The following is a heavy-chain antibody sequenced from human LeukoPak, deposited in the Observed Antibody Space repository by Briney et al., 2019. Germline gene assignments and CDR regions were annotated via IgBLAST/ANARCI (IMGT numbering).Heavy chain of an antibody. V-gene: IGHV4-59*01. D-gene: IGHD3-22*01. Sequence: PSETLSLTCTVSGGSISSYYWSWIRQPPGKGLEWIGYIYYSGSTNYNPSLKSRVTISVDTSKNQFSLKLSSVTAADTAVYYCAREGGDYDESSGLFGYWGQGTLVTVSS. CDR1: GGSISSYY. CDR3: AREGGDYDESSGLFGY. CDR2: IYYSGST. J-gene: IGHJ4*02.